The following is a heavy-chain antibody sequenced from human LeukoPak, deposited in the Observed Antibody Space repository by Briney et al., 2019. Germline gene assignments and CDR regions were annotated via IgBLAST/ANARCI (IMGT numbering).Heavy chain of an antibody. CDR3: ARGSFGAMVVYYFDY. J-gene: IGHJ4*02. Sequence: SETLSLTCTVSGGSISSYYWSWIRQPPGKGLEWIGEINHSGSTNYNPSLKSRVTISVDTSKNQFSLKLSSVTAADTAVYYCARGSFGAMVVYYFDYWGQGTLVTVSS. D-gene: IGHD5-18*01. CDR1: GGSISSYY. CDR2: INHSGST. V-gene: IGHV4-34*01.